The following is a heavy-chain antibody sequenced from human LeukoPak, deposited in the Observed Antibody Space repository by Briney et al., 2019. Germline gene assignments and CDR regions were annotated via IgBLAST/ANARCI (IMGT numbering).Heavy chain of an antibody. CDR1: GGTFSSYA. V-gene: IGHV1-69*13. CDR3: ASSRFYGDWDY. Sequence: SVKVSCKASGGTFSSYAISWVRQAPGQGLEWMGGISPIFGTANYAQKFQGRVTITADESTSTAYMELSSLRSEDTAVYYCASSRFYGDWDYWGQGTLVTVSS. J-gene: IGHJ4*02. CDR2: ISPIFGTA. D-gene: IGHD4-17*01.